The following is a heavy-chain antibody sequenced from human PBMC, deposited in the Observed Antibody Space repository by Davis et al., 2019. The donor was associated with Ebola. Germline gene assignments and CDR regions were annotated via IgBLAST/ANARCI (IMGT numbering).Heavy chain of an antibody. CDR3: ARAQFPTTSDH. V-gene: IGHV1-18*04. D-gene: IGHD1-1*01. J-gene: IGHJ4*02. Sequence: ASVKVSCKASGYTFTNYGFNWVRQAPGQGLEWMGWISAYNGRSNFAQKFQGRLTMTTDASTTTAFMELKSLESDDTAVYYCARAQFPTTSDHWGQGTLVTVSS. CDR1: GYTFTNYG. CDR2: ISAYNGRS.